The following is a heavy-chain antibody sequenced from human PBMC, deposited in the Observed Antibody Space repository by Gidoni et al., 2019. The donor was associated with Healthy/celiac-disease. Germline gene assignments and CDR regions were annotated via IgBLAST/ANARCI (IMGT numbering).Heavy chain of an antibody. CDR3: AKARGYDYGMDV. CDR2: ISWNSGSI. V-gene: IGHV3-9*01. J-gene: IGHJ6*02. CDR1: GFTFDDYA. D-gene: IGHD3-10*01. Sequence: EVQLVESGGGLVQPGRSLRLSCAASGFTFDDYAMHWVRQAPGKGLEWVSGISWNSGSIGYADSVKGRFTISRDNAKNSLYLQMNSLRAEDTALYYCAKARGYDYGMDVWGQGTTVTVSS.